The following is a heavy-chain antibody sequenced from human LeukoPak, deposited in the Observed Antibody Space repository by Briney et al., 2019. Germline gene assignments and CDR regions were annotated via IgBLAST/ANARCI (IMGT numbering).Heavy chain of an antibody. CDR1: GFTFSSYA. CDR3: ARDRSGWVDY. D-gene: IGHD6-19*01. Sequence: GGSLRLSCAASGFTFSSYAMHWVRQAPGKGLEWVAVISYDGSNKYYADSVKGRFTISRDNSKNTLYLQMNSPRAEDTAVYYCARDRSGWVDYCGQGTLVTVSS. CDR2: ISYDGSNK. J-gene: IGHJ4*02. V-gene: IGHV3-30*04.